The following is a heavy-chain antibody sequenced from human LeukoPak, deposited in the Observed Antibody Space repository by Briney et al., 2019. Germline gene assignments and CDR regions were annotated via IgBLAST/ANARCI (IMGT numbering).Heavy chain of an antibody. J-gene: IGHJ4*02. CDR2: IYTSGST. V-gene: IGHV4-4*07. CDR1: GGSISSYY. Sequence: SETLSLTCTVSGGSISSYYWGWIRQPAGKGLEWIGRIYTSGSTNDNPSLKSRVTISVDTSKNQFSLKLSSVTAADTAVYYCARGRKAATLTTYDYVWGIGYYFDYWGQGTLVTVSS. CDR3: ARGRKAATLTTYDYVWGIGYYFDY. D-gene: IGHD3-16*01.